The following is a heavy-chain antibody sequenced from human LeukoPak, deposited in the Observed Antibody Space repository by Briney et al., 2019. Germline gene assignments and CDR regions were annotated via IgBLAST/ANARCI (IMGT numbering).Heavy chain of an antibody. D-gene: IGHD3-10*01. CDR3: VRSYYGSGNFDL. V-gene: IGHV4-59*12. Sequence: SETLSLTCTVSGGSISGYYLSCIRQPPGQGLEWIGYIYSSGTTLYNPSLRSRVTMSVDTSRNHFSLNLSSVTAADTAVYYCVRSYYGSGNFDLWGQGTLVTVSS. CDR1: GGSISGYY. J-gene: IGHJ4*02. CDR2: IYSSGTT.